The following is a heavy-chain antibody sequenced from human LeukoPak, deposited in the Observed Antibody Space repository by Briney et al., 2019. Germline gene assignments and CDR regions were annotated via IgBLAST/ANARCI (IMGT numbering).Heavy chain of an antibody. V-gene: IGHV3-48*03. CDR3: VRDGYYGHDSFDI. CDR1: GFTFSSFE. D-gene: IGHD3-10*01. J-gene: IGHJ3*02. Sequence: GGSLRLSCAASGFTFSSFEMYWVRQAPGKGLEWVSHISASGSAIYYVDSVKGRFTISRDNAKNSLYLQMNSLRAEDTAVYYCVRDGYYGHDSFDIWGQGTMVTVSS. CDR2: ISASGSAI.